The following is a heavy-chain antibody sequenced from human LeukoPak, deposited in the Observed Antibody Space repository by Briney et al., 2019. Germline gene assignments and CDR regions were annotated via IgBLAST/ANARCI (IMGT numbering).Heavy chain of an antibody. CDR1: GYNFTSYW. CDR2: IYPCYSYS. Sequence: GGSLKISCKGSGYNFTSYWIGWVRPMPGKGLEGIGIIYPCYSYSRYRPSFQGQVTISADKSISTAYLQWSSLKASDTAMYYCARRRYYDIFTGYYLHAFDIWGQGTMVTVSS. CDR3: ARRRYYDIFTGYYLHAFDI. J-gene: IGHJ3*02. V-gene: IGHV5-51*01. D-gene: IGHD3-9*01.